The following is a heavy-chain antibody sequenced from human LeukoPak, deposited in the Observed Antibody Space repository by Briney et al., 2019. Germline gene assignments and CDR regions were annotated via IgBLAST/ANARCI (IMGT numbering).Heavy chain of an antibody. V-gene: IGHV3-48*03. CDR2: ISSGNTV. J-gene: IGHJ4*02. CDR1: GFTFKSFE. D-gene: IGHD6-19*01. Sequence: TGGSLRLSCAACGFTFKSFEMNLVRQAPGKGLVWLSYISSGNTVYYADSVKGRFTISRDNAKNSVYLQMNSLRAEDTGVYFCARGLAVSSNYWGQGTLVTVSS. CDR3: ARGLAVSSNY.